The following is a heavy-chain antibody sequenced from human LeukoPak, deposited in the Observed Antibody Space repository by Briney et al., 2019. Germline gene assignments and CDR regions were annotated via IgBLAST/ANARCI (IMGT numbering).Heavy chain of an antibody. CDR2: INSDGSST. CDR3: AKGGSGSRYYSDY. CDR1: GFTFSSYW. Sequence: GGSLRLSCAASGFTFSSYWMHWVRQAPGKGLVWVSRINSDGSSTTYADSVKGRFTVSRDNAKSTLYLQMNSLRAEDTAVYYCAKGGSGSRYYSDYWGQGTLVTVSS. J-gene: IGHJ4*02. D-gene: IGHD6-19*01. V-gene: IGHV3-74*01.